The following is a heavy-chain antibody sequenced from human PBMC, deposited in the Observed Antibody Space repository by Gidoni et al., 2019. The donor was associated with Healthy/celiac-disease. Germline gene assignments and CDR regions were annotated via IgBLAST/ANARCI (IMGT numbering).Heavy chain of an antibody. Sequence: EVQLVESGGGLVQPGRSLRLSCAAPGFTFDDYAMHWVRQAPGKGLEWVSGISWNSGSIGYADSVKGRFTISRDNAKNSLYLQMNSLRAEDTALYYCAKDEGYDILTANWFDPWGQGTLVTVSS. CDR1: GFTFDDYA. CDR3: AKDEGYDILTANWFDP. D-gene: IGHD3-9*01. J-gene: IGHJ5*02. V-gene: IGHV3-9*01. CDR2: ISWNSGSI.